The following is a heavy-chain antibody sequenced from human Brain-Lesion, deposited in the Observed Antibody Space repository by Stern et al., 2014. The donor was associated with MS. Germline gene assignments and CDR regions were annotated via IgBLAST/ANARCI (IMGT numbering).Heavy chain of an antibody. V-gene: IGHV4-61*02. CDR1: GGSISSGSDY. D-gene: IGHD5-18*01. CDR3: ASGYRIFDY. J-gene: IGHJ4*02. Sequence: VQLEESGPGLVKPSQTLSLTCTVSGGSISSGSDYWSWIRQPVGKGLEWIGRIHPSGSAFYTPSLKSRVTISTDKSRNQFSLELNSATAADTAIYYCASGYRIFDYWGQGILVTVSS. CDR2: IHPSGSA.